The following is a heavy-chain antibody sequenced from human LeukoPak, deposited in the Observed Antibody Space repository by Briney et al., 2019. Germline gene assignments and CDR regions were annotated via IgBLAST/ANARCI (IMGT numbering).Heavy chain of an antibody. J-gene: IGHJ5*02. CDR3: ARLGYCSSTSCHLSWFDP. V-gene: IGHV4-39*01. CDR2: ISYSGST. D-gene: IGHD2-2*01. Sequence: PSETLSLTCAVSGGSISGYNYYWGWIRQPPGKGLEWIGSISYSGSTYYNPSLKSRVIISVDTSKNQFSLKVNSVTAADTAVYYCARLGYCSSTSCHLSWFDPWGQGTLVAVSS. CDR1: GGSISGYNYY.